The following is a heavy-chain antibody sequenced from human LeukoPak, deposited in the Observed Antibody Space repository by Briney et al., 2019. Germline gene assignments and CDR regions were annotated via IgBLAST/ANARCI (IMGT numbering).Heavy chain of an antibody. CDR3: ARDVVDCSGGSCYFY. J-gene: IGHJ4*02. V-gene: IGHV1-2*02. CDR2: INPNSGGT. D-gene: IGHD2-15*01. CDR1: GYTFTGYY. Sequence: GASVKVSCKASGYTFTGYYMHWVRQAPGQGLEWMGWINPNSGGTNYAQKFQGRVTMTRDTSISTAYMEQSRLRSDDTAVYYCARDVVDCSGGSCYFYWGQGTLVTVSS.